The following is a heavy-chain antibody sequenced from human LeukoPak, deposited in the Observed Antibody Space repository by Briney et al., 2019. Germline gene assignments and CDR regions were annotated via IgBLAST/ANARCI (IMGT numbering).Heavy chain of an antibody. Sequence: PSETLSLTCAVYGGSFSGYYWSWIRQPPGKGLEWIGEINHSGSTNYNPSLKSRVTISVDTSKNQFSLKLSSVTAADTAVYYCARGDGGLQLGYYFDYWGQGTLVTVSS. V-gene: IGHV4-34*01. D-gene: IGHD5-24*01. J-gene: IGHJ4*02. CDR3: ARGDGGLQLGYYFDY. CDR1: GGSFSGYY. CDR2: INHSGST.